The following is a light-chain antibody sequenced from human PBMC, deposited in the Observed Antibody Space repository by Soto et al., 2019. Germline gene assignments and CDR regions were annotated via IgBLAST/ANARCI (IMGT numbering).Light chain of an antibody. Sequence: QPVLTQPPSASGTPGQRVTISCSGSSSNIGSNTVNLYQQLPGTAPKLLIYSNNQRPSGVPDRFSGSKSGTSASLAISGLQSEDEADYYCAAWDDSLNGVVFGGGTKLTVL. CDR1: SSNIGSNT. CDR2: SNN. J-gene: IGLJ2*01. V-gene: IGLV1-44*01. CDR3: AAWDDSLNGVV.